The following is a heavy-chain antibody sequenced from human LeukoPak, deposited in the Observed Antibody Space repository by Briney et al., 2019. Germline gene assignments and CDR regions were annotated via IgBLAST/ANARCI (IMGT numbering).Heavy chain of an antibody. CDR1: GGSISSSSYY. Sequence: SETLSLTCTVSGGSISSSSYYWGWIRQPPGKGLEWIGSIFYSGSTYYSPSLKSRVTISVDTSKNQFSLKLSSVTAADTAVYYCARHVVVTAIPDYFDHWGQGTLVTVSS. CDR3: ARHVVVTAIPDYFDH. J-gene: IGHJ4*02. CDR2: IFYSGST. D-gene: IGHD2-21*02. V-gene: IGHV4-39*01.